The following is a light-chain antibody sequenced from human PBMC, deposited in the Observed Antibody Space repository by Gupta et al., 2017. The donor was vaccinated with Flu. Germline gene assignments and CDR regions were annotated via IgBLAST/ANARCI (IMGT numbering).Light chain of an antibody. CDR1: QGVSSSY. CDR3: QQDGTSPPT. V-gene: IGKV3-20*01. J-gene: IGKJ4*01. CDR2: GAS. Sequence: EIVFTQSPGTLSLSPGEISTLSCRASQGVSSSYLACYQRNPGQAPRLLIYGASSRATGLPDRFSGSGSGTYFTLTISILDPEDFAVYLRQQDGTSPPTFGGGTKVEVK.